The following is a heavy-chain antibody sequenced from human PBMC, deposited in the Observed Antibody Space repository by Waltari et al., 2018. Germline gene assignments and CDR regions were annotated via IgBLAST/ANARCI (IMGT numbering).Heavy chain of an antibody. Sequence: QLQLQESGPGLVKPSETLSLTCTVSGGSISSSSYYWGWVRQPPGKGLEWIGSTYYSGSTYYNPSLKSRVTISVDTSKNQFSLKLSSVTAADTAVYYCARLKGTEPFFDYWGQGTLVTVSS. CDR1: GGSISSSSYY. D-gene: IGHD1-1*01. CDR3: ARLKGTEPFFDY. CDR2: TYYSGST. V-gene: IGHV4-39*01. J-gene: IGHJ4*02.